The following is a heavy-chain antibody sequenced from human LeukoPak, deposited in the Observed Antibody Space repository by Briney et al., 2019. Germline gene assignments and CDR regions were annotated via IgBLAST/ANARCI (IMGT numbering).Heavy chain of an antibody. CDR2: IYYSGST. CDR3: ARGDYDILTGHNWFDP. J-gene: IGHJ5*02. D-gene: IGHD3-9*01. CDR1: GGSISSYY. Sequence: SETLSLTCTVSGGSISSYYWSWIRQPPGKGLEWIGYIYYSGSTNYNPSLKSRVTISVDTSKNQFSLKLSSVTAADTAVYYCARGDYDILTGHNWFDPWGQGTLGTVSS. V-gene: IGHV4-59*01.